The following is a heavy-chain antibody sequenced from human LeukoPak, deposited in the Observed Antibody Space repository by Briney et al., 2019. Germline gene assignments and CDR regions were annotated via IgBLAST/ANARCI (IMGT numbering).Heavy chain of an antibody. J-gene: IGHJ5*02. V-gene: IGHV4-39*07. CDR3: ARERSGFDP. CDR2: IYYSGST. D-gene: IGHD2-8*02. CDR1: SGSISSSSYY. Sequence: SETLSLTCTVSSGSISSSSYYWGWIRQPPGKGLEWIGSIYYSGSTYYNPSLKSRVTISVDTSKNQFSLKLSSVTAADTAVYYCARERSGFDPWGQGTLVTVSS.